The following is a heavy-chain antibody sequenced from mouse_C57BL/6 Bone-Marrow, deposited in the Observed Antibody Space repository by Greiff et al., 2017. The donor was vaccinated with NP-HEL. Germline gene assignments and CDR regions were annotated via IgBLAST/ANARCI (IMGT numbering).Heavy chain of an antibody. V-gene: IGHV1-61*01. CDR3: ATPTYDHDLDY. Sequence: QVQLQQPGAELVRPGSSVKLSCKASGYTFTSYWMDWVKQRPGQGLEWIGNIYPSDSETHYNQKFKDKATLTVDKSSSTAYMQLSSLTSEDSAVYYCATPTYDHDLDYWGQGTTLTVSS. D-gene: IGHD2-4*01. J-gene: IGHJ2*01. CDR2: IYPSDSET. CDR1: GYTFTSYW.